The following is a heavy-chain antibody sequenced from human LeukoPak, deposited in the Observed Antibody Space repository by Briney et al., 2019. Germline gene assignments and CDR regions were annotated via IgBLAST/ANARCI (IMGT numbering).Heavy chain of an antibody. CDR2: ISSSSSPI. V-gene: IGHV3-48*01. CDR1: GFTFSSSS. J-gene: IGHJ4*02. Sequence: GGSLRLSCAASGFTFSSSSMNWVRQAPGKGLEWVSYISSSSSPIYYADSVKGRFTISRDNAKNSLYLQMNSLRAEDTAVYYCARDHDSSSCPYFDYWGQGTLVTVSS. CDR3: ARDHDSSSCPYFDY. D-gene: IGHD6-13*01.